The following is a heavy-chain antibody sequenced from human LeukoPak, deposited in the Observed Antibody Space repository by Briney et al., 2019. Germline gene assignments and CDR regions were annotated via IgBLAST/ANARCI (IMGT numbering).Heavy chain of an antibody. CDR3: VRVLSGSWDWFDP. CDR1: GFTFSRYW. V-gene: IGHV3-74*01. CDR2: INPDGSAT. D-gene: IGHD3-22*01. Sequence: GESLRLSCAASGFTFSRYWIHWVRQAPGKGLEWVSRINPDGSATTYADSVKGRFTISRDNAKNTVYLQMNSLRAEDTALYHCVRVLSGSWDWFDPWGQGTLVTVSS. J-gene: IGHJ5*02.